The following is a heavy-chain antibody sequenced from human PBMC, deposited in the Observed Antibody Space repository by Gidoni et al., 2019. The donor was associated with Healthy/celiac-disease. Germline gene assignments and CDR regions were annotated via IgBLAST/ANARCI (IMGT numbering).Heavy chain of an antibody. Sequence: QVQLQESGPGLVKPSETLSLTCTVSGCSIRSYYWRWIRQPAGKGLEWIGRSYTSGRTNYNPSLKSRVTMSVDTSKNQFSLKLSSVTAADTAVYYCAAELWFGELLRYGMDVWGQGTTVTVSS. V-gene: IGHV4-4*07. CDR2: SYTSGRT. J-gene: IGHJ6*02. CDR1: GCSIRSYY. D-gene: IGHD3-10*01. CDR3: AAELWFGELLRYGMDV.